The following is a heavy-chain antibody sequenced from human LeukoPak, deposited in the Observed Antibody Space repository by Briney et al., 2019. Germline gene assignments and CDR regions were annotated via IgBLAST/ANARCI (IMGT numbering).Heavy chain of an antibody. D-gene: IGHD3-22*01. J-gene: IGHJ6*03. V-gene: IGHV4-39*01. Sequence: PSETLSLTCTVSSGSISSSSYYWGWIRQPPGKGLEWIGSIYYSGSTYYNPSLKSRVTISVDTSKNQFSLKLSSVTAADTAVYYCARADYYDSSGYAPEFYYYYYMDVWGKGTTVTVSS. CDR2: IYYSGST. CDR3: ARADYYDSSGYAPEFYYYYYMDV. CDR1: SGSISSSSYY.